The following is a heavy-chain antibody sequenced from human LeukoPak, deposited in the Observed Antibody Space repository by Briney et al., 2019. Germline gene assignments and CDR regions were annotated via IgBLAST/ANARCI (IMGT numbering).Heavy chain of an antibody. CDR1: GFTFSTYA. D-gene: IGHD1-7*01. J-gene: IGHJ6*02. CDR3: TTDEDWNYARKDV. CDR2: TVSEIDGGTT. Sequence: GSLRLSCVASGFTFSTYAMHWVRQVPGKGLEWVGQTVSEIDGGTTDYATPVKGRSTISRDDSKSTLYLQMNSLKIEGTAVYYCTTDEDWNYARKDVWGQGATVIVSS. V-gene: IGHV3-15*04.